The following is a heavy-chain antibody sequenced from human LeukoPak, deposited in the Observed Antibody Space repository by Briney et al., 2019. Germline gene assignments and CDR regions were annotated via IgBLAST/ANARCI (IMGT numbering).Heavy chain of an antibody. CDR1: GFTFSSHW. Sequence: GGSLRLSYAASGFTFSSHWMHCVRQAPGKALVWVSRINTDGSTTSYADYVKGRFTISRDNAKNTVYLQMNSLRADDTAVYYCARVLIAATGGDYWGQGTLVTVFS. CDR3: ARVLIAATGGDY. CDR2: INTDGSTT. D-gene: IGHD6-13*01. J-gene: IGHJ4*02. V-gene: IGHV3-74*01.